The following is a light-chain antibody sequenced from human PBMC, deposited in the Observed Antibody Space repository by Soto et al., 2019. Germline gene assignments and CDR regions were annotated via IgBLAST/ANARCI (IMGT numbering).Light chain of an antibody. V-gene: IGKV3D-20*02. CDR1: QSVSSRF. CDR3: QQRSNWPPIT. Sequence: ESVLTNYPSTLSLSPGERATLSCRAIQSVSSRFLAWYQQKPGQAPRLVIHGASTRATGIPDRFSGSGSGTDFTLTISRLEPEDFAVYYCQQRSNWPPITFGQGTRLEIK. J-gene: IGKJ5*01. CDR2: GAS.